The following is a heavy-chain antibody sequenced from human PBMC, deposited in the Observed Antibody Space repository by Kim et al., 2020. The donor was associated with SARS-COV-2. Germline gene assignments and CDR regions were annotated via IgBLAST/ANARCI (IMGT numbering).Heavy chain of an antibody. CDR3: AKLDYGGNSDVYGMDV. CDR1: GYTFTGYY. V-gene: IGHV1-2*02. CDR2: INPNSRGT. Sequence: ASVKVSCKASGYTFTGYYMHWVRQAPGQGLEWMGWINPNSRGTNYAQKFQGRVTMTRDTSISTAYMELSRLRSDDTAVYYCAKLDYGGNSDVYGMDVWGQGTTVTVSS. D-gene: IGHD4-17*01. J-gene: IGHJ6*02.